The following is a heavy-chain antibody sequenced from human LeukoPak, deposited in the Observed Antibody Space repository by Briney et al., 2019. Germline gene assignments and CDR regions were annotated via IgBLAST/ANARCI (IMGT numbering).Heavy chain of an antibody. V-gene: IGHV4-59*01. Sequence: SETLSLTCTVSGGSISSYYWTWIRQPPGKGLEWIGYIYYSGSTKYNPSLKSRVTISVDTSKNQFSLRLSSVTAADTAVYYCARGRTFDNWGQGTLVSVSS. CDR2: IYYSGST. J-gene: IGHJ4*02. CDR3: ARGRTFDN. CDR1: GGSISSYY.